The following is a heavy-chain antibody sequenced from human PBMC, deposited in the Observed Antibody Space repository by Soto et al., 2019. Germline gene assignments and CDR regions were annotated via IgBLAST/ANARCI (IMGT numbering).Heavy chain of an antibody. CDR1: GGSFSGYY. D-gene: IGHD3-16*02. J-gene: IGHJ4*02. CDR2: INHSGRT. CDR3: ARKVWGSYRYTVGNMRGNIDY. Sequence: QVQLQQWGAGLLKPSETLSLTCAVYGGSFSGYYWSWIRQPPGKGLEWIGEINHSGRTNYNPSLKSRVTISVDTSKNQVSLKLSSVTAADTAVYYCARKVWGSYRYTVGNMRGNIDYWGQGTLVTVSS. V-gene: IGHV4-34*01.